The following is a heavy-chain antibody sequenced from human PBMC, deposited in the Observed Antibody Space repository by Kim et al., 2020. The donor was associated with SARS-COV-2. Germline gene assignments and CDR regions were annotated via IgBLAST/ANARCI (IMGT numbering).Heavy chain of an antibody. Sequence: SYAGPVGIRFTITRYDAKTTLYLQMNSLRAEDTAVYYCAREVSGSYESWGQGTLVTVSS. J-gene: IGHJ4*02. D-gene: IGHD1-26*01. CDR3: AREVSGSYES. V-gene: IGHV3-74*01.